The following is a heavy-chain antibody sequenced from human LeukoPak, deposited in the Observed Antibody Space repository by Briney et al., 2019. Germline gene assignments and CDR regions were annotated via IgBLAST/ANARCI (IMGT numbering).Heavy chain of an antibody. CDR2: IRIKAYGGTT. Sequence: GGSLRLSCTPSGFTFGDYAMSWFRQAPGKGLEWVGFIRIKAYGGTTEYAASVKGRFTISRDDSKSIAYLQMNSLKTEDTAVYYCTRDSHQIYDSSGSLDYWGQGTLVTVSS. D-gene: IGHD3-22*01. CDR3: TRDSHQIYDSSGSLDY. V-gene: IGHV3-49*03. CDR1: GFTFGDYA. J-gene: IGHJ4*02.